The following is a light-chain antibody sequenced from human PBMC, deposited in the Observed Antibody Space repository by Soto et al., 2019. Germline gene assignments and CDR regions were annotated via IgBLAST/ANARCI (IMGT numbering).Light chain of an antibody. CDR2: GAS. Sequence: DIVLTQSLGTLSLSPGETATLSCRASQSVTSSSLAWYQQKPGQAPRLLIYGASIRATGIPDRFSGSGSGTDFTLTISRLEPEDFAMYHCQQYGTSPRGTFGQGTNLEIK. CDR3: QQYGTSPRGT. J-gene: IGKJ2*02. CDR1: QSVTSSS. V-gene: IGKV3-20*01.